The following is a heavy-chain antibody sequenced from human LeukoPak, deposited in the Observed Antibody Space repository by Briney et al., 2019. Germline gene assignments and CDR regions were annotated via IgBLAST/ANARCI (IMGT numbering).Heavy chain of an antibody. CDR1: GFTFSSYS. CDR3: AKVTYGSGTYGAFDS. V-gene: IGHV3-48*01. CDR2: ISSSSSTR. J-gene: IGHJ4*02. D-gene: IGHD3-10*01. Sequence: PGGSLRLSCAASGFTFSSYSMNWVRQAPGKGLEWVSYISSSSSTRYYADSVKGRFTISRDNAKNSLYLQMNSLRAEDTAVYYCAKVTYGSGTYGAFDSWGQGTLVTVSS.